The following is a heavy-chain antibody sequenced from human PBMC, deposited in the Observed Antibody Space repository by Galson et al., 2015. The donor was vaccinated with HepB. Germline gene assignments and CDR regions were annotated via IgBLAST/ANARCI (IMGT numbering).Heavy chain of an antibody. Sequence: SVKVSCKASGYTFTTYGINWVRQAPGQGLEWMGWIRVYNGNTNYAQKFQGRVTMTTDTSTGTAYMELKTLRSDDTAVYYCARDRGYSGSYYGFDYWGQGTLVTVSS. CDR2: IRVYNGNT. CDR3: ARDRGYSGSYYGFDY. D-gene: IGHD1-26*01. CDR1: GYTFTTYG. J-gene: IGHJ4*02. V-gene: IGHV1-18*04.